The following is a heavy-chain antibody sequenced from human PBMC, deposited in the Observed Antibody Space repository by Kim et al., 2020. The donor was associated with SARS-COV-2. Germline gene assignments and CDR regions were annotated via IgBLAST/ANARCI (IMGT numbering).Heavy chain of an antibody. CDR1: GFTFDDYA. CDR3: AKAGAIGYDYYGMDV. D-gene: IGHD1-26*01. Sequence: GGSLRLSCAASGFTFDDYAMHWVRQAPGKGLEWVSGISWNSGSIGYADSVKGRFTISRDNAKNSLYLQINSLRAEDTALYYCAKAGAIGYDYYGMDVWGQGTTVTVSS. CDR2: ISWNSGSI. J-gene: IGHJ6*02. V-gene: IGHV3-9*01.